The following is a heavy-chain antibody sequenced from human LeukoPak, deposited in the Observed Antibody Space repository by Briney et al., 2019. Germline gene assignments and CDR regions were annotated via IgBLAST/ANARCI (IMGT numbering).Heavy chain of an antibody. CDR2: INHSGST. V-gene: IGHV4-34*01. CDR3: ASRWGTYSRPSAFDI. Sequence: SETLSLTCAVYGGSFSGYYWSWIRQPPGKGLEWIGEINHSGSTNYSPSLKSRVTISVDTSKNQFSLKLSSVTAADTAVYYCASRWGTYSRPSAFDIWGQGTMVTVSS. CDR1: GGSFSGYY. J-gene: IGHJ3*02. D-gene: IGHD6-13*01.